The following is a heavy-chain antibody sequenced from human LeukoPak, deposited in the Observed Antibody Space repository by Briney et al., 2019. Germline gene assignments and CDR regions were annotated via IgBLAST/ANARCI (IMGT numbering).Heavy chain of an antibody. D-gene: IGHD6-19*01. CDR3: ARDLSSGWYPGYFDY. V-gene: IGHV3-21*01. CDR1: GFTFSSYS. J-gene: IGHJ4*02. CDR2: ISSSSSYI. Sequence: GGSLRLSCAASGFTFSSYSMNWVRQAPGKGLEWVSSISSSSSYIYYADSVKGRFTISRDNAKNSLYLQMNSLRAEDTAVYYCARDLSSGWYPGYFDYWGQGTLVTVPS.